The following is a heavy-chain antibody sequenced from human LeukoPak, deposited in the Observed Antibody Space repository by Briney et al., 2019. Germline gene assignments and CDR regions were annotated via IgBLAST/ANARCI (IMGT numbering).Heavy chain of an antibody. CDR1: GFTFDDYG. V-gene: IGHV3-20*04. CDR2: INWNGGST. Sequence: GGSLRLSCAASGFTFDDYGMSWGRQAPGRGLEWVSGINWNGGSTGYADSVKGRFTISRDNAKNSLYLQMNSLRAEDTALYYCARLKGIAVAGTNDYWGQGTLVTVSS. J-gene: IGHJ4*02. D-gene: IGHD6-19*01. CDR3: ARLKGIAVAGTNDY.